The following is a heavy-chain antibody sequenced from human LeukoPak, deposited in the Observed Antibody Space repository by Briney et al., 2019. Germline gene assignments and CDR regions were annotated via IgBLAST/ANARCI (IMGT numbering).Heavy chain of an antibody. J-gene: IGHJ4*02. CDR3: ASDRIAVQRLFDY. CDR2: FYSPGST. V-gene: IGHV3-66*01. D-gene: IGHD6-19*01. CDR1: GFTFTTKS. Sequence: GGSLRLSCAASGFTFTTKSMAWVRQAPGRGLEWVSVFYSPGSTYYADSVHGRFTISRDNSKNTLYLQMNSLRAEDTAVYYCASDRIAVQRLFDYWGQGTLVTVSS.